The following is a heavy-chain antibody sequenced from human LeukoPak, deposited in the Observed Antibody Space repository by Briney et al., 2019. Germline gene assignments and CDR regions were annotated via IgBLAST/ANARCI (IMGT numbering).Heavy chain of an antibody. CDR3: ARDLARGYSYGYNAFDI. CDR1: GYSFSIYG. D-gene: IGHD5-18*01. J-gene: IGHJ3*02. CDR2: ITAGNGNT. V-gene: IGHV1-18*01. Sequence: ASVTVSFTSSGYSFSIYGIGWVRQAPRQGQEWMGWITAGNGNTNYAQKVQGRVTMTTDTSTSTAYMELRSLRSDDTAVYFCARDLARGYSYGYNAFDIWGQGTMVTVSS.